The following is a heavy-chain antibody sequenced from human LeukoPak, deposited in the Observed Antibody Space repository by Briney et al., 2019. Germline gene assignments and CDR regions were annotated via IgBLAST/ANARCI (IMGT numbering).Heavy chain of an antibody. Sequence: GGSLRLSCAASGFTFSSYWMSWVRQAPGKGLEWVAAIWYDGSNKYYADSVKGRFTISRDNSKDTFYLQMNSPRAEDTALYYCAKGSGSGWYGWFAPWGQGTLVTVSS. CDR2: IWYDGSNK. V-gene: IGHV3-33*06. D-gene: IGHD6-19*01. CDR1: GFTFSSYW. J-gene: IGHJ5*02. CDR3: AKGSGSGWYGWFAP.